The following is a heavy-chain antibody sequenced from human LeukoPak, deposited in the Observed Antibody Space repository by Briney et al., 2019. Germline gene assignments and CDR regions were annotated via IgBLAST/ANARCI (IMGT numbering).Heavy chain of an antibody. CDR1: GGSFSGYY. CDR3: ARRRVYYDSSGYLRTQPFDY. V-gene: IGHV4-34*01. J-gene: IGHJ4*02. Sequence: SETLSLTCAVYGGSFSGYYWSWIRQPPGKGLEWIGEINHSGSTNYNPSLKSRVTISVDTSKNQFSLKLSSVTAADTAVYYCARRRVYYDSSGYLRTQPFDYWGQGTLVTVSS. D-gene: IGHD3-22*01. CDR2: INHSGST.